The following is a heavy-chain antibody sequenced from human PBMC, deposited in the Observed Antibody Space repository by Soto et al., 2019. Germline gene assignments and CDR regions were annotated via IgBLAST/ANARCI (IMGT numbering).Heavy chain of an antibody. CDR1: GYGFSNYL. J-gene: IGHJ4*02. D-gene: IGHD2-2*02. CDR3: ARHLYTNANGNFFVDF. CDR2: IFPRDADA. Sequence: PGEALKISCEGSGYGFSNYLIGWGRQKSWKGVEWMGIIFPRDADAKDNPSLQGQVSISAENPVGTPYLHLSSLTPSDSGIYYCARHLYTNANGNFFVDFWGQGTPVTVSS. V-gene: IGHV5-51*01.